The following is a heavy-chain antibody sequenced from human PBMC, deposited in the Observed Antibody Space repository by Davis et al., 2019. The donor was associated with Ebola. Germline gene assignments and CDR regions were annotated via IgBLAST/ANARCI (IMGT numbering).Heavy chain of an antibody. D-gene: IGHD6-13*01. CDR3: ATKLPGSTWWPDFEF. V-gene: IGHV4-4*02. Sequence: SETLSLTCAVSGHSITNDQWWSWVRQSPGKGLEWIGEIHHTGTTNYNPSLKSRLTISVDKSNNQFSLNLNSVTATDTAVYYCATKLPGSTWWPDFEFWGQGTLVTVSS. J-gene: IGHJ4*02. CDR2: IHHTGTT. CDR1: GHSITNDQW.